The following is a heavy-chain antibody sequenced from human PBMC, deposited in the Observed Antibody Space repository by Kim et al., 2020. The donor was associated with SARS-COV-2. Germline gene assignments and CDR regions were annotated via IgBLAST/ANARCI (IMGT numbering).Heavy chain of an antibody. J-gene: IGHJ4*02. CDR1: GFTVSSNY. CDR3: AREGYYYDSSGYYSQYYFDY. V-gene: IGHV3-66*02. Sequence: GGSLRLSCAASGFTVSSNYMSWVRQAPGKGLEWVSVIYSGGSTYYADTVKGRFTISRDNSKNTLYLQMNSLRAEDTAVYYCAREGYYYDSSGYYSQYYFDYWGKRTLVTVSS. CDR2: IYSGGST. D-gene: IGHD3-22*01.